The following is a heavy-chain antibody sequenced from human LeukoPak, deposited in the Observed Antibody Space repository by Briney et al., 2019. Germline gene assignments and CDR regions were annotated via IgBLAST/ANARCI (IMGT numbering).Heavy chain of an antibody. CDR2: VIPFLGIA. J-gene: IGHJ4*02. Sequence: ASVKVSCKASGGTFTDSVFTWVRQAPGQGLEWMGRVIPFLGIANYAQKFQDRVTITADTSTNTVHMELTSLRSDDPGMFYCAKVIGTSYYFWSCQPAFDYWGQGTLVTVSS. CDR3: AKVIGTSYYFWSCQPAFDY. CDR1: GGTFTDSV. V-gene: IGHV1-69*04. D-gene: IGHD3-3*01.